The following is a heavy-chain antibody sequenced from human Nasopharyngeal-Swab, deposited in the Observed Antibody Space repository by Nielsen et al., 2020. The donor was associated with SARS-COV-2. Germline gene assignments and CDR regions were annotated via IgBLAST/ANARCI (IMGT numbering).Heavy chain of an antibody. J-gene: IGHJ5*02. V-gene: IGHV3-48*03. CDR3: ARDLGFGELPNWFDP. D-gene: IGHD3-10*01. CDR1: GFTFSSYE. CDR2: ISSSGSTI. Sequence: GESLKISCAASGFTFSSYEMNWVRQAPGKGREWVSYISSSGSTIYYADSVKGRFTISRDNAKNSLYLQMNSLRAEDTAVYYCARDLGFGELPNWFDPWGQGTLVTVSS.